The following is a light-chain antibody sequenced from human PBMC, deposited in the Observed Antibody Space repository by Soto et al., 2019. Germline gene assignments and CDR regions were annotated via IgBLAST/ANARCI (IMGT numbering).Light chain of an antibody. CDR3: LLYYGGAQV. CDR2: STG. V-gene: IGLV7-43*01. J-gene: IGLJ2*01. Sequence: QAVVTQEPSLTVSPGGTVTLTCASSTGAVTSGYYPNWFQQKPGQAPRALLYSTGNKHSWTPARFSGSLLGGKAVLTLSGVQPEDEAEYYCLLYYGGAQVFGGGTKLTVL. CDR1: TGAVTSGYY.